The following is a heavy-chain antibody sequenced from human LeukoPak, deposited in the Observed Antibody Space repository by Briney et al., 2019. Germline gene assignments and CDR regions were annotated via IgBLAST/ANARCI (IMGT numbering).Heavy chain of an antibody. CDR1: GGSISSYY. Sequence: PSETLSLTCTVSGGSISSYYWSWTRQPPGKRLEWIGYVSYTGNTNYNPSLKSRVTMSVDTSNNQFSLKLKSVTAADTAVYYCARDLSFIDAFDIWGQGTMVTVSS. D-gene: IGHD3-16*02. CDR3: ARDLSFIDAFDI. J-gene: IGHJ3*02. V-gene: IGHV4-59*12. CDR2: VSYTGNT.